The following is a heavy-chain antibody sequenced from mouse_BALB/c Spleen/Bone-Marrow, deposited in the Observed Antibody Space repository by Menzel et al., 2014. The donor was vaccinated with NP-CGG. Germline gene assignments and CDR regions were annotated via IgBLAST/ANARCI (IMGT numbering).Heavy chain of an antibody. CDR1: GYTFTDYE. Sequence: VKLVESGAELVRPGASVTLSCKASGYTFTDYEMHWVKQTPVHGLEWIGAIDPETGGTAYNQKFKGKATLTADKSSSTAYMELRSLTSEDSAVYYCTRHWDYAMDYWGQGTSVTVSS. J-gene: IGHJ4*01. CDR3: TRHWDYAMDY. CDR2: IDPETGGT. D-gene: IGHD4-1*01. V-gene: IGHV1-15*01.